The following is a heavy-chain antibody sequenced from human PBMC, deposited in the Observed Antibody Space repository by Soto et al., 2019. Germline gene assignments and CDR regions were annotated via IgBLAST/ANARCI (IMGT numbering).Heavy chain of an antibody. CDR1: GGSISSYY. CDR2: IYYSGST. J-gene: IGHJ3*02. V-gene: IGHV4-59*08. CDR3: ARHLHHRPVDAFDI. Sequence: SETLSLTCTVSGGSISSYYWSWIRQPPGKGLEWIGYIYYSGSTNYNPSLKSRVTISVDTSKNQFSLKLSSVTAADTAVYYCARHLHHRPVDAFDIWGQGTMVTVSS.